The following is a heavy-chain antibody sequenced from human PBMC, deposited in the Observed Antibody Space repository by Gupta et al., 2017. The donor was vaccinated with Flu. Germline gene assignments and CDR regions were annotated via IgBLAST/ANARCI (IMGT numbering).Heavy chain of an antibody. Sequence: YWGWIRQPPGKGLEWIGSIYYSGNNKYNPSLKSRVTISVDTSRNQISLKLNSVAAADTAVYYCARHGGYSYGYPFDYWGQGTLVTVSS. CDR1: Y. D-gene: IGHD5-18*01. CDR2: IYYSGNN. CDR3: ARHGGYSYGYPFDY. V-gene: IGHV4-39*01. J-gene: IGHJ4*02.